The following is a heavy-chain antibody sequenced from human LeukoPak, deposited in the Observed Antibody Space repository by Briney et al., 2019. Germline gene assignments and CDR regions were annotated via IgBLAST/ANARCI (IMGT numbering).Heavy chain of an antibody. CDR1: GFSLSGYW. J-gene: IGHJ4*02. CDR2: ISGSGGST. D-gene: IGHD2-2*01. Sequence: GGSLRLSCAAYGFSLSGYWMSWVRQAPGKGLEWVSAISGSGGSTYYADSVKGRFTISRDNSKNTLYLQMNSLRAEDTAVYYCAKALLRYARPFDYWGQGTLVTVSS. V-gene: IGHV3-23*01. CDR3: AKALLRYARPFDY.